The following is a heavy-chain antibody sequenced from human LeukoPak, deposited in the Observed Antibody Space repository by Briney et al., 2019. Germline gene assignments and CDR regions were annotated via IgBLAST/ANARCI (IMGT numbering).Heavy chain of an antibody. D-gene: IGHD6-6*01. CDR3: AKSIAARRRYAFDI. Sequence: PGRSLRLSCAASGFTFSSYAMHWVRQAPGKGLEWVAVISYDGSNKYYADSVKGRFTISRDNSKNTLYLQMNSLRAEDTAVYYCAKSIAARRRYAFDIWGQGTMVTVSS. CDR1: GFTFSSYA. CDR2: ISYDGSNK. V-gene: IGHV3-30-3*01. J-gene: IGHJ3*02.